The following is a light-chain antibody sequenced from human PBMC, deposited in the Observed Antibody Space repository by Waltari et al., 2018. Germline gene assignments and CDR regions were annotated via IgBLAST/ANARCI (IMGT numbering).Light chain of an antibody. CDR2: DAS. CDR3: QQRSNGLT. J-gene: IGKJ4*01. V-gene: IGKV3-11*01. Sequence: EHVLTQYPAILSLSPGERATLSCRASLSVSTYLAWYQQKPGQAPRLLVYDASNRATGIPARFSGSGSGTDFTLTISSLEPEDFAVYYCQQRSNGLTFGGGTKVEIK. CDR1: LSVSTY.